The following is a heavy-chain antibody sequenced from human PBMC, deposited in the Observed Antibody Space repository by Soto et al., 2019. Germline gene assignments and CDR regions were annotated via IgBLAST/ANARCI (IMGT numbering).Heavy chain of an antibody. CDR3: ARHRGVPASYYYYYMDV. CDR1: GGSISSSSYY. Sequence: SETLSLTCTVSGGSISSSSYYWGWIRQPPGKGLEWIGSIYYSGSTYYNPSLKSRVTISVDTSKNQFSLKLSSVTAADTAVYYCARHRGVPASYYYYYMDVWGKGTTVTVSS. J-gene: IGHJ6*03. D-gene: IGHD2-2*01. CDR2: IYYSGST. V-gene: IGHV4-39*01.